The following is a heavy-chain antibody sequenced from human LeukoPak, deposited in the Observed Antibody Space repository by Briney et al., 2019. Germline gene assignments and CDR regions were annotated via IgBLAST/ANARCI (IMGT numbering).Heavy chain of an antibody. J-gene: IGHJ4*02. CDR2: INSDGSA. CDR3: ARASVVSTGPYDY. V-gene: IGHV3-74*01. CDR1: GFTFSSYW. Sequence: PGGSLRLSCAASGFTFSSYWMHWVRQAPGKGLVWVSRINSDGSATYADSVKGRFTISRDNAKNTLDLQMNSLRAEDTAVYYCARASVVSTGPYDYWGQGTLVTVSS. D-gene: IGHD2-2*01.